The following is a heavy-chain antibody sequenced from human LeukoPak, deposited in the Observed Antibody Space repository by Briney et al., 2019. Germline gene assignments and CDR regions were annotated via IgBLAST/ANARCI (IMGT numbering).Heavy chain of an antibody. CDR1: GFTFSNSW. Sequence: GGSLRLSCAASGFTFSNSWMSWVRQAPGKGLEWVANIRQDGSEKYYVDSAKGRFTISRDNAKSSLYLHMNSLRAEDTAVYYCAKYQSLCFDSWGQGTLVTVSS. D-gene: IGHD2-2*01. CDR3: AKYQSLCFDS. V-gene: IGHV3-7*05. J-gene: IGHJ4*02. CDR2: IRQDGSEK.